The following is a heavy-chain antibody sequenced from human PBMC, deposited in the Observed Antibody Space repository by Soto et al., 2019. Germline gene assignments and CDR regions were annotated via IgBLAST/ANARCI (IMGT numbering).Heavy chain of an antibody. Sequence: QVQLVQSGAEVKKPGASVKVSCKASGYTFTNYAISWVRQAPGQGLEWMGWSSAYNGNTNYAQKRQGRVTMTTDTSTSSASMELRSLRSDDTAVYYCARAWFGDFVYYFDYWGQGTLVTVSS. CDR2: SSAYNGNT. V-gene: IGHV1-18*01. D-gene: IGHD3-10*01. CDR1: GYTFTNYA. J-gene: IGHJ4*02. CDR3: ARAWFGDFVYYFDY.